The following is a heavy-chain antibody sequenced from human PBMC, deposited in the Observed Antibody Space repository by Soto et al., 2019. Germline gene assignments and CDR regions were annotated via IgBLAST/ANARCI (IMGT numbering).Heavy chain of an antibody. V-gene: IGHV3-23*01. CDR2: VNNGGDST. D-gene: IGHD5-12*01. Sequence: EVQLLESGGGLVQPGGSLRLSCAASGFTFNNFAMNWVRQAPGKGLEWVSAVNNGGDSTYYADSVQGRFTISRDNSENTQYLQMNSRRADDTAVYYCEKAIGRVATIGFSDVWGKGTTVTVSS. CDR1: GFTFNNFA. CDR3: EKAIGRVATIGFSDV. J-gene: IGHJ6*04.